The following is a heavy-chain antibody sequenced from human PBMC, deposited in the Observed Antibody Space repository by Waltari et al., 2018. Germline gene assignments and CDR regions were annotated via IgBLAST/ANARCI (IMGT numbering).Heavy chain of an antibody. J-gene: IGHJ5*02. CDR3: ARDVKPYGDYGNWFDP. CDR1: GGSISSSSYY. Sequence: QLQLQESGPGLVKPSETLSLTCTVSGGSISSSSYYWGWIRKPPGKGLEWIGSIYYSGSTYYNPSLKSRVTISVDTSKNQFSLKLSSVTAADTAVYYCARDVKPYGDYGNWFDPWGQGTLVTVSS. CDR2: IYYSGST. V-gene: IGHV4-39*07. D-gene: IGHD4-17*01.